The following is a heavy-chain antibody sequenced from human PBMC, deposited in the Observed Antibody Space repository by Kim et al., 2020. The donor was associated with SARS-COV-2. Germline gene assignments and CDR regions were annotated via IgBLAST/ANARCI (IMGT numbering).Heavy chain of an antibody. Sequence: GGSLRLSCAASGFTFSDYYMSWIRQAPGKGLEWVSYISSRGSTIYYADSMKGRFTISRDNAKNSLYLQMNSLRAEDTAVYYCARSSAFVLMVYAIPYFDYWSQGTLVTVST. CDR3: ARSSAFVLMVYAIPYFDY. J-gene: IGHJ4*02. D-gene: IGHD2-8*01. CDR1: GFTFSDYY. V-gene: IGHV3-11*01. CDR2: ISSRGSTI.